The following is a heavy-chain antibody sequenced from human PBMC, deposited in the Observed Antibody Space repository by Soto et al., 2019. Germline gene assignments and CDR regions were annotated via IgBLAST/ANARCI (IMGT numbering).Heavy chain of an antibody. CDR1: GFTFSDAW. V-gene: IGHV3-15*01. CDR3: TTDIYRR. J-gene: IGHJ1*01. CDR2: IKSKADGETT. D-gene: IGHD1-26*01. Sequence: PGGSLRLSCAASGFTFSDAWMSWVRQAPGKGLEWVGRIKSKADGETTDYAAPVKGRFTISRDDSKNMLFLQMISLKTEDTAVYYCTTDIYRRWGQGTLVTV.